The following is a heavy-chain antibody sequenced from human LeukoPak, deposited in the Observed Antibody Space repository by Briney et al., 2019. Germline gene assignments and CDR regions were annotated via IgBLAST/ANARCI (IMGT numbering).Heavy chain of an antibody. D-gene: IGHD3-22*01. V-gene: IGHV1-69*04. J-gene: IGHJ6*02. CDR1: GGTCSSCA. CDR2: IIPIFGVA. Sequence: SVKLSCKGSGGTCSSCAISWVRQGHGHGLEWMGRIIPIFGVANYAQKFLGRVTITADKSTSTAYMELSSLRSEDTAVYYCARAAMIVVVKDYYYYYGMDVWGQGTTVTVSS. CDR3: ARAAMIVVVKDYYYYYGMDV.